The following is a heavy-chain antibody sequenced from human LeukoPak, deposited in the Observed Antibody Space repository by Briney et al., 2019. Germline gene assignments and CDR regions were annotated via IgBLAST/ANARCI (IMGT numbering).Heavy chain of an antibody. Sequence: ASVKVSCKASRYTFTSYDINWVRQATGQGLEWMGRMNPNSGNTGYAQKFQGRVTMTRNTSISTAYMELSSLGSEDTAVYYCARGHYYDKRNFQHWGQGTLVTVSS. CDR3: ARGHYYDKRNFQH. CDR1: RYTFTSYD. CDR2: MNPNSGNT. J-gene: IGHJ1*01. V-gene: IGHV1-8*01. D-gene: IGHD3-22*01.